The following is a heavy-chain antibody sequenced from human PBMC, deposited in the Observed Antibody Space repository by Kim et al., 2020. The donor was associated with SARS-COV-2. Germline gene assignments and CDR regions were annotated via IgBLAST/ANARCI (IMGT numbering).Heavy chain of an antibody. CDR2: ISYDGSNK. V-gene: IGHV3-30*18. CDR3: AKESGSGSYYAWTYYYYGMDG. Sequence: GGSLRLSCAASGFTFSSYGMHWVRQAPGKGLEWVAVISYDGSNKYYADSVKGRFTISRDNSKNTLYLQINSLRAEDTAVYYCAKESGSGSYYAWTYYYYGMDGWGQGTTVTVPS. CDR1: GFTFSSYG. D-gene: IGHD3-10*01. J-gene: IGHJ6*02.